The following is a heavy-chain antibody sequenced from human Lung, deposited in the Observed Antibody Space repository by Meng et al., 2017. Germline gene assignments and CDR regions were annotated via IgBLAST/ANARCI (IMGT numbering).Heavy chain of an antibody. CDR1: GGSIRTSGYY. Sequence: PPTQDAGPGLGKPSEASSPPCWFTGGSIRTSGYYWGWIRQPPGKGLEWIGSIGHSGFTYYTPSLKSRVAVSLDTSKSQFSLMLTSVTAADTAVYYCVRSSAWVRTGFDPWGQGTLVTVSS. V-gene: IGHV4-39*01. J-gene: IGHJ5*02. CDR3: VRSSAWVRTGFDP. D-gene: IGHD6-19*01. CDR2: IGHSGFT.